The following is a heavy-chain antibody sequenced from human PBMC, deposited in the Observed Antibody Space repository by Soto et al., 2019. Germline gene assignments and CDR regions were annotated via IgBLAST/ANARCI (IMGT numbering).Heavy chain of an antibody. CDR3: SRAGILTTPYYFDY. CDR1: GFIFSDHY. V-gene: IGHV3-72*01. CDR2: IRNKANSYTT. Sequence: EVQLVESGGGLVQPGGSLRLSCAASGFIFSDHYMDWVRQAPGKGLEWVGRIRNKANSYTTEYAASVKGRFTISRDDAKNSLYLKMNSLRTEDTALYFCSRAGILTTPYYFDYWGQGTLVTVSP. D-gene: IGHD4-4*01. J-gene: IGHJ4*02.